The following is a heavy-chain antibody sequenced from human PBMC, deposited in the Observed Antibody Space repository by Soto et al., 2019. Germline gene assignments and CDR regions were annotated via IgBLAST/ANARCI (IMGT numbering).Heavy chain of an antibody. V-gene: IGHV3-64*01. J-gene: IGHJ6*03. D-gene: IGHD6-6*01. CDR3: ARRARPDFYYMDV. Sequence: EVQLAESGGGLAQPGGSLRLSCAASGFTLSGYATDWVRQAPGKGLEYVSGISSNGVGTYYANSVQGRFTISRDNSKNTVYLQMGSLRPEDMAVYYCARRARPDFYYMDVWGKGTTVTVS. CDR2: ISSNGVGT. CDR1: GFTLSGYA.